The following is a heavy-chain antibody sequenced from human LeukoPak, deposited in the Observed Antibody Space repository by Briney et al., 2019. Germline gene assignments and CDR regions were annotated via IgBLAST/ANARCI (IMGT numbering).Heavy chain of an antibody. Sequence: GGSLRLSCAASGFTFDDYAMSWVRQAPGKGLEWVASMCGTAGCTFYPDSVKGRFTISRDNSKNVLYLQMNSLRAEDTAIYYCAKDRPNFYENSGHYYRRDGDSWGQGTLVTVSS. CDR1: GFTFDDYA. CDR2: MCGTAGCT. J-gene: IGHJ5*01. CDR3: AKDRPNFYENSGHYYRRDGDS. V-gene: IGHV3-23*01. D-gene: IGHD3-22*01.